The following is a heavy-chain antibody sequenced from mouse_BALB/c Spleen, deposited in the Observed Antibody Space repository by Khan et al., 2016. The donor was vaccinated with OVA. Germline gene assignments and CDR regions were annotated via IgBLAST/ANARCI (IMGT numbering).Heavy chain of an antibody. CDR2: IWGDGNT. V-gene: IGHV2-3*01. CDR1: GFSLNSYG. Sequence: QVQLKQSGPGLVAPSQSLSITCTVSGFSLNSYGVSWVRQPPGKGLEWLGIIWGDGNTNFHSALRSRLSISKDNSKGQVFLKLNSLQTNDTATYYCAKDRGYYAMDYWGQGTSVTVSS. J-gene: IGHJ4*01. CDR3: AKDRGYYAMDY.